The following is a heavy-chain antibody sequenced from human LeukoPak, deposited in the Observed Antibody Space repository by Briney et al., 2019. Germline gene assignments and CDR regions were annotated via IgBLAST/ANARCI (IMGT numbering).Heavy chain of an antibody. Sequence: GASVRVSCKVSGYTLTELSMHWVRQAPGKGLEWMGGFDPEDGETIYAQKFQGRVTVTRDTSTSTVHMELSGMRYEDTAVYYCARDQEGFDYWGQGTLVTVSS. CDR1: GYTLTELS. V-gene: IGHV1-24*01. J-gene: IGHJ4*02. CDR2: FDPEDGET. CDR3: ARDQEGFDY.